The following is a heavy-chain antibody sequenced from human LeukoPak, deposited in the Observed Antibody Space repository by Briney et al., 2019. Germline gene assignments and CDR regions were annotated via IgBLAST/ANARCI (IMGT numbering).Heavy chain of an antibody. CDR2: INHSGST. J-gene: IGHJ4*02. Sequence: SETLSLTCAVYGGSFSGYYWSWIRQPPGKGLEWIGEINHSGSTNYNPSLKSRVTISVDTSKNQFSLKLSSVTAADTAVYYCARSKGRGSSWGPAGFDYWGQGTLVTVSS. D-gene: IGHD6-13*01. CDR3: ARSKGRGSSWGPAGFDY. V-gene: IGHV4-34*01. CDR1: GGSFSGYY.